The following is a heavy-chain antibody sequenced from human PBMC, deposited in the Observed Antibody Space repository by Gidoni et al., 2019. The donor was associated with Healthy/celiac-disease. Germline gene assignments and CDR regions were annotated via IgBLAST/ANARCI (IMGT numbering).Heavy chain of an antibody. V-gene: IGHV1-2*06. CDR3: ASPIAAAGFGMDV. D-gene: IGHD6-13*01. J-gene: IGHJ6*02. Sequence: QVQLVQSGAEEKKPGAAVKGSCEASGYHFTGYYMHWVRQAPGQGLEWLGRINPNSGGTNYAQKFQGTVTMTRDTSISTAYMELSRLRSDDTAVYYCASPIAAAGFGMDVWGQGTTVTVSS. CDR2: INPNSGGT. CDR1: GYHFTGYY.